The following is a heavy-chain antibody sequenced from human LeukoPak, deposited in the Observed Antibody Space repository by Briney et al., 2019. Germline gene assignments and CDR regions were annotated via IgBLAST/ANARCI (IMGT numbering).Heavy chain of an antibody. CDR3: ARDPYSGSYGDYYYYYMDV. V-gene: IGHV3-7*01. Sequence: GGSLRLSCAASGFTFSNYWMSWLRQAPGKGLEWVANIKEDGSDKYYVDCVKGRFTISRDNAKNSLNLQMNSLRPEDTAVYYCARDPYSGSYGDYYYYYMDVWGKGTTVTISS. J-gene: IGHJ6*03. CDR1: GFTFSNYW. CDR2: IKEDGSDK. D-gene: IGHD1-26*01.